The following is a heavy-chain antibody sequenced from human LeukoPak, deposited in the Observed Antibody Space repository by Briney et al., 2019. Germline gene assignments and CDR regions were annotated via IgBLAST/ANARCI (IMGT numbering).Heavy chain of an antibody. CDR1: GYTFTSYG. Sequence: ASVKVSCKASGYTFTSYGISWVRQAPGQGLEWMGWISAYNGNTNYAQKLQGRVTMTTDTSTSTAYMELRSLRSDDTAVYYCARHTGGYFDWLSPNYYYYGMDVWGQGTTVTVSS. D-gene: IGHD3-9*01. V-gene: IGHV1-18*01. CDR3: ARHTGGYFDWLSPNYYYYGMDV. CDR2: ISAYNGNT. J-gene: IGHJ6*02.